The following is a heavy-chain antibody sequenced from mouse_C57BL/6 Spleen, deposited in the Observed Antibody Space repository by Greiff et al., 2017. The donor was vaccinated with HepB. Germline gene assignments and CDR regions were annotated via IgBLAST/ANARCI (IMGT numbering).Heavy chain of an antibody. D-gene: IGHD1-1*01. CDR1: GISITTGNYR. Sequence: VQLKESGPGLVKPSQTVFLTCTVTGISITTGNYRWSWIRQFPGNKLEWIGYIYYSGTITYNPSLTSRTTITRDTPKNQFFLEMNALTAEDTATYYCARDSGSHWYFDVWGTGTTVTVSS. CDR3: ARDSGSHWYFDV. J-gene: IGHJ1*03. CDR2: IYYSGTI. V-gene: IGHV3-5*01.